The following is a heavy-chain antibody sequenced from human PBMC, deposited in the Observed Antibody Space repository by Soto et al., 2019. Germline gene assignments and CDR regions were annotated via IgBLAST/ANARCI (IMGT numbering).Heavy chain of an antibody. J-gene: IGHJ6*02. V-gene: IGHV3-72*01. CDR2: VRDKAHNYNP. D-gene: IGHD1-26*01. Sequence: EVQLVESGGGLVQPGGSLRLSCAASGFSFSDYYMDWVRKAPGKGLEWVGRVRDKAHNYNPEHAASVAGRFSISRDESNNALYLQMNSLKTEDTAVYHCARGASGTYAHDYYGFDVWGQGTTVTVSS. CDR3: ARGASGTYAHDYYGFDV. CDR1: GFSFSDYY.